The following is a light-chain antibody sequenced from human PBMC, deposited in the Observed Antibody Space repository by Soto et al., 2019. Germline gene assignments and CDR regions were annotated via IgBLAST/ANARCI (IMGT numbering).Light chain of an antibody. Sequence: DIQMTQSPSSLSASVGDRVTITCRASQSIGTNLNWYQQRPGKPPKLLMHAASIMQVCIPSRFSGSGSGTEFTLTITSLQPEDFATYFCQQSYRARTFGQGTKVEIK. V-gene: IGKV1-39*01. J-gene: IGKJ1*01. CDR3: QQSYRART. CDR1: QSIGTN. CDR2: AAS.